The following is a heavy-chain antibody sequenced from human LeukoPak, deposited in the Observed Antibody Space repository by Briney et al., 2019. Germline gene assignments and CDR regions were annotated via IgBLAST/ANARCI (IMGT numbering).Heavy chain of an antibody. Sequence: SQTLSLTCTVSGGSISSGDYYWSWIRQPPGKGLEWIGYIYYSGSTYYNPSLKSRVTISVDTSKNQFSLKLSSVTAADTAVYYCAIAGGGSCCNWFDPWGQGTLVTVSS. CDR1: GGSISSGDYY. V-gene: IGHV4-30-4*01. CDR2: IYYSGST. J-gene: IGHJ5*02. D-gene: IGHD2-15*01. CDR3: AIAGGGSCCNWFDP.